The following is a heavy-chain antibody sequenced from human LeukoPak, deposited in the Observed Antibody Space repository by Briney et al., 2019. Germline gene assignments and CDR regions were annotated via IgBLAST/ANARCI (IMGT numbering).Heavy chain of an antibody. CDR1: GFTFGSYA. D-gene: IGHD4-23*01. Sequence: GGFLRLSCVASGFTFGSYAMSWVRQAPGKGLEWVSLISGSADGTHYRDSVKGRFTISRDNSKNTLYLQMNCLRAEDTAVYYCAKGIGGTLFDSWGQGTLVTVSS. CDR3: AKGIGGTLFDS. J-gene: IGHJ4*02. CDR2: ISGSADGT. V-gene: IGHV3-23*01.